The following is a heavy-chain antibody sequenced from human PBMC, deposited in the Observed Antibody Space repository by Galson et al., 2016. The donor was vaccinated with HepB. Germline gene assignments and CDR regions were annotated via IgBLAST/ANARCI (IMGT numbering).Heavy chain of an antibody. D-gene: IGHD3-10*01. CDR2: IIPIFGTA. CDR3: ARDSFDGSGSYYIF. V-gene: IGHV1-69*06. Sequence: SVKVSCKASGGTFSSYAISWVRQAPGQGLEWMGGIIPIFGTANYAQKFQGRVTITADKSTSTAYMELSSLRSEDTAVYYCARDSFDGSGSYYIFWGQGTLVTVSS. J-gene: IGHJ4*02. CDR1: GGTFSSYA.